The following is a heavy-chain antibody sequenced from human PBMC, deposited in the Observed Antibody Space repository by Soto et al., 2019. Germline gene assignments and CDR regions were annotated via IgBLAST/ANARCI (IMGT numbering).Heavy chain of an antibody. Sequence: PGGSLRLSCAASGFTFNTYEMNWVRQAPGKGLEWIAYLGSRDNTIYYADSVKGRFTISRNNARKSLYLLMNSLRAEDTAVYYCARDFGDSSGYYYGRNAFDVWGQGTLVTVSS. CDR1: GFTFNTYE. CDR2: LGSRDNTI. CDR3: ARDFGDSSGYYYGRNAFDV. D-gene: IGHD3-22*01. J-gene: IGHJ3*01. V-gene: IGHV3-48*03.